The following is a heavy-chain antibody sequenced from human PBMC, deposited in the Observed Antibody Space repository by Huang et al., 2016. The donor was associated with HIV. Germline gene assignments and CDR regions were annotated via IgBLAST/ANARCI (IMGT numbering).Heavy chain of an antibody. CDR2: IIPGFGTG. CDR3: TRDKGTSMGPFDY. D-gene: IGHD5-18*01. V-gene: IGHV1-69*13. Sequence: QVQLVQSGAEVKKPGSSVKVSCKASGGTFKNYAFSWVRQAPGQGLEWMGGIIPGFGTGNHAQKFQGSVTITADESTSTAYMELSRLGSEDTAVYYCTRDKGTSMGPFDYWGQGTLVTVSS. J-gene: IGHJ4*02. CDR1: GGTFKNYA.